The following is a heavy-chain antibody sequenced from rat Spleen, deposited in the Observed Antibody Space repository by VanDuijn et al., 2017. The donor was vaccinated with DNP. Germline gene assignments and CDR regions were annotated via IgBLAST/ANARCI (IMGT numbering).Heavy chain of an antibody. Sequence: EVQLVESGGDLVQPGRSLKVSCVVSGFTFNKYWMTWIRQVPGKGLEWVASITTSGDSTYSPDSVKGRFTISRDNAKNTLYLQMNSLRSEDTATYYCARGGGFDYWGQGVMVTVSS. V-gene: IGHV5-31*01. J-gene: IGHJ2*01. CDR1: GFTFNKYW. D-gene: IGHD1-11*01. CDR2: ITTSGDST. CDR3: ARGGGFDY.